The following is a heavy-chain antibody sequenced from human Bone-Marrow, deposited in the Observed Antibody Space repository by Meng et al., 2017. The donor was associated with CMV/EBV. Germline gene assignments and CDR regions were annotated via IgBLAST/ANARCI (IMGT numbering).Heavy chain of an antibody. CDR3: ASLYCSSTSCYPNYFDY. D-gene: IGHD2-2*01. CDR1: GFTFSSYE. Sequence: GGSLRLSCAASGFTFSSYEMNWVRQAPGKGLEWVSYISSSGSTIYYADSVKGRFTISRDNAKNSLYLQMNSLRAEDTAVYYCASLYCSSTSCYPNYFDYWGQGTLVPVSS. J-gene: IGHJ4*02. CDR2: ISSSGSTI. V-gene: IGHV3-48*03.